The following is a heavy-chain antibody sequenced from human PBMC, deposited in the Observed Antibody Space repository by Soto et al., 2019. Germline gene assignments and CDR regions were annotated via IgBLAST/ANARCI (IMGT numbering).Heavy chain of an antibody. CDR2: INYDGYS. J-gene: IGHJ6*02. CDR1: GGSITNYY. V-gene: IGHV4-59*08. Sequence: QVQLQESGPGLVKPSETLSLTCTVSGGSITNYYCSWFRQPPGKGLEWIGYINYDGYSAYNLSLKGRVTLSMDASKTQFSLMLESVTATDTAVYYCARLGFGPLHGLVDVWGPGTTVIVSS. CDR3: ARLGFGPLHGLVDV. D-gene: IGHD3-10*01.